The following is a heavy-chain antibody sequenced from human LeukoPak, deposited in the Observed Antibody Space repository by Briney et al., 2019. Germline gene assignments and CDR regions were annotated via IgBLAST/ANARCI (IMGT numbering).Heavy chain of an antibody. V-gene: IGHV3-15*07. CDR2: IKRKTDAGTT. CDR3: TTGNWGPY. CDR1: GFTFSDAW. Sequence: PGGSLRLSCAASGFTFSDAWMNWVRQAPGKGLEWVGRIKRKTDAGTTDYAAPVKGRFTISRDDSKNTLYLQMNSLKTEDTAVYYCTTGNWGPYWGQGTLVTVSS. D-gene: IGHD7-27*01. J-gene: IGHJ4*02.